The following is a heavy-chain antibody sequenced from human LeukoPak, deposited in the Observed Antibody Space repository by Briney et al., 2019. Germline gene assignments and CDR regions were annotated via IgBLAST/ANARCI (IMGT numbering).Heavy chain of an antibody. J-gene: IGHJ2*01. Sequence: GGSLRLSCAASGFTFSSYSMNWVRQAPGKGLEWVSSIDTSTTYMTYADSVKGRFTISRDNARNSLYLQMNSLRAEDTAVYYCAREAGTGERWYFDLWSRGTLVTVSS. D-gene: IGHD7-27*01. V-gene: IGHV3-21*01. CDR2: IDTSTTYM. CDR3: AREAGTGERWYFDL. CDR1: GFTFSSYS.